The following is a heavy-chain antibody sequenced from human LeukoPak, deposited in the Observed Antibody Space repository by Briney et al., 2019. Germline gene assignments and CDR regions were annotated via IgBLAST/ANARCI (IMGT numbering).Heavy chain of an antibody. Sequence: GGSLRLSCAASGFTFSDHYMSWIRQAPGKGLEWVSYISSSGSSTYYADSVKGRFTISRDNAKNPLYLQMNSLRAEDTAVYYCARERGYAALDYWGQGTLVTVSS. CDR1: GFTFSDHY. D-gene: IGHD5-12*01. CDR3: ARERGYAALDY. J-gene: IGHJ4*02. CDR2: ISSSGSST. V-gene: IGHV3-11*04.